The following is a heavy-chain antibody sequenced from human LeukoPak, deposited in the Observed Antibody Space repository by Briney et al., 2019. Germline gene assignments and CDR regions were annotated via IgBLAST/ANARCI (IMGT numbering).Heavy chain of an antibody. D-gene: IGHD6-13*01. CDR2: IIPIFGTA. Sequence: SVKVSCKASGGTFISYAISWVRQAPGQGLEWMGGIIPIFGTANYAQKFQGRVTITADESTSTAYMELSSLRSEDTAVYYCARGYSSSWDLNWFDPWGQGTLVTVSS. V-gene: IGHV1-69*01. CDR1: GGTFISYA. J-gene: IGHJ5*02. CDR3: ARGYSSSWDLNWFDP.